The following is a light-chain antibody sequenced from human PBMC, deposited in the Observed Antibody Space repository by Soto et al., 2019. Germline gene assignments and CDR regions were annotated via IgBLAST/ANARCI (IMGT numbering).Light chain of an antibody. V-gene: IGKV3-15*01. CDR3: QQYFQWHCT. CDR1: SAFXWH. J-gene: IGKJ2*02. Sequence: IMVTQCPAALSLSPGDTATLPCRSTSAFXWHLAWYKFRPGQPPRLLXSSSSVLAEGGPERLSGGGAGTQFTLYIDGVQLEDFGTYYCQQYFQWHCTFGQGTKVDIK. CDR2: SSS.